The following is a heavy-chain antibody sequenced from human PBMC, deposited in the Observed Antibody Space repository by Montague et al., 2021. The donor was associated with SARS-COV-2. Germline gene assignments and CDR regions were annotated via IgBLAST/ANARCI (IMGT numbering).Heavy chain of an antibody. J-gene: IGHJ4*02. Sequence: SETLSLTCTVSGGSISSSSYYWGWIRQPPGKGLEWIGSIYYSGSTYYNPSLKSRVTISVDTSKNQFSLKLSSVTAADTAAYYCARLASGWWELTLDYWGQGTLVTVSS. D-gene: IGHD2-15*01. CDR3: ARLASGWWELTLDY. V-gene: IGHV4-39*01. CDR1: GGSISSSSYY. CDR2: IYYSGST.